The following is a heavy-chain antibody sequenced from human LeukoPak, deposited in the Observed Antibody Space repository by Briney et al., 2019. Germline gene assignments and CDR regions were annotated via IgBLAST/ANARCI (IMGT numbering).Heavy chain of an antibody. J-gene: IGHJ3*02. Sequence: PSETLSPTCTVSAGSINSGDYYWSWIRQPAGKGLEWIGRIYSPGTNYNYNPSLKSRVTISIDTSKNQFSPKLTSVTAADTAAYYCARGIGTSYDSSRDAFDIWGQGTMVTVSS. CDR3: ARGIGTSYDSSRDAFDI. CDR1: AGSINSGDYY. D-gene: IGHD3-22*01. V-gene: IGHV4-61*02. CDR2: IYSPGTN.